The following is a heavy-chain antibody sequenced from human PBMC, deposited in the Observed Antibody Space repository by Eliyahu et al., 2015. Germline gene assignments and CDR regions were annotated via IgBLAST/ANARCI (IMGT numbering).Heavy chain of an antibody. CDR2: IHFTGTT. CDR1: GGSINSRY. D-gene: IGHD3-10*01. J-gene: IGHJ4*02. V-gene: IGHV4-59*11. CDR3: AREMDGSGRYFDH. Sequence: QVQLQESGPGLVKPSDTLSLTCXVSGGSINSRYWNWFRQSPGKGLDWIGYIHFTGTTFYNPSLRSRVSISLDTSKNQFSLRLTSVTAADTAVYYCAREMDGSGRYFDHWGQGALVTASS.